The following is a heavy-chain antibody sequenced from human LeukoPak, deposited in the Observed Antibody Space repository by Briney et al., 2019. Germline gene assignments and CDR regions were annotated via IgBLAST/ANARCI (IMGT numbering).Heavy chain of an antibody. J-gene: IGHJ6*03. CDR1: GYTFTSYY. D-gene: IGHD3-22*01. V-gene: IGHV1-46*01. Sequence: ASVKVSCKASGYTFTSYYMHWVRQAPGQGLEWMGIINPSGGSTSYAQKFQGRVTMTRDTSTSTVYMELSSLRSEDTAVYYCARNHNYYDSSGYYHYYYMDVWGKGTTVTISS. CDR3: ARNHNYYDSSGYYHYYYMDV. CDR2: INPSGGST.